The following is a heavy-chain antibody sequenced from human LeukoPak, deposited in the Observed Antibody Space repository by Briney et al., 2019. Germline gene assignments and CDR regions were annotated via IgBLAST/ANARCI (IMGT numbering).Heavy chain of an antibody. Sequence: GGSLRLSCAASGFTFSSYGMHWVRQAPGKGLEWVAVIWYGGSNKYYADSVKGRFTISRDNAKNSLYLQVNSLRAEDTAVYYCASRAEYVDYWGQGTLVTVSS. CDR2: IWYGGSNK. CDR3: ASRAEYVDY. V-gene: IGHV3-33*08. CDR1: GFTFSSYG. J-gene: IGHJ4*02.